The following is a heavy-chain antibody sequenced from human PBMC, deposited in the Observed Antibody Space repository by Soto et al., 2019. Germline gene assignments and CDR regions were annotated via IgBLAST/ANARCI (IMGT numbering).Heavy chain of an antibody. J-gene: IGHJ6*02. CDR2: IYHSGST. CDR3: ASVRGGYYYAMDV. V-gene: IGHV4-4*02. CDR1: GGSISSSNW. Sequence: SETLSLTCAVSGGSISSSNWWSWVRQPPGKGLEWIGEIYHSGSTNYNPSLKSRVTISVDKSKNQFSLKLSTVTAADTAVYYCASVRGGYYYAMDVWGQGTTVTVSS. D-gene: IGHD3-10*02.